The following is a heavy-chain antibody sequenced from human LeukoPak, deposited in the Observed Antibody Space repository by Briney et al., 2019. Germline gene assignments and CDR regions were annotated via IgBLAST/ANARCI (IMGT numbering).Heavy chain of an antibody. CDR2: INSDGSSR. V-gene: IGHV3-74*01. CDR1: GFIFNNYW. Sequence: GGSLRLSCAASGFIFNNYWMHWVRQAPGKGLVWVSRINSDGSSRNYADSVKGRFTISRDNAKNTLYLQMNSLRAEDTAVYYCASASSHRIAAGGDYWGQGTLVTVSS. J-gene: IGHJ4*02. CDR3: ASASSHRIAAGGDY. D-gene: IGHD6-13*01.